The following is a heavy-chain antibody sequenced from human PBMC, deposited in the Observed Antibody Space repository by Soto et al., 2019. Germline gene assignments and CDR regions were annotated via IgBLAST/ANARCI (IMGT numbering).Heavy chain of an antibody. J-gene: IGHJ4*02. CDR1: GYTFTSYG. V-gene: IGHV1-18*01. CDR3: ARGRYGDY. D-gene: IGHD1-1*01. CDR2: ISAHNGNT. Sequence: QVHLVQSGAEVKKPGDSVKVSCKGSGYTFTSYGITLVRQAPGQGLEWMGWISAHNGNTNYAQKLQGRVTETRDTSTSTAYMELRSRRSDDTAVYYCARGRYGDYWGQGALVTVSS.